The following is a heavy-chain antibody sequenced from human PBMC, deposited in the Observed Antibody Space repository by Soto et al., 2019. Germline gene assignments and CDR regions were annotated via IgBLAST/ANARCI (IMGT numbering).Heavy chain of an antibody. CDR2: ISGSGGST. D-gene: IGHD5-12*01. V-gene: IGHV3-23*01. Sequence: LRLSCAASGFTFSSYAMSWVRQAPGKGLEWVSAISGSGGSTYYADSVKGRFTISRDNSKNTLYLQMNSLRAEDTAVYYCAKLIVATMNAFDIWGQGTMVTVSS. CDR1: GFTFSSYA. CDR3: AKLIVATMNAFDI. J-gene: IGHJ3*02.